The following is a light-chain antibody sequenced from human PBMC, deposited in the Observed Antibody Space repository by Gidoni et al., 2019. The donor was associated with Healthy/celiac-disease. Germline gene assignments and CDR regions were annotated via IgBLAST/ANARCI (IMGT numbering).Light chain of an antibody. CDR3: QQLNSYPVT. J-gene: IGKJ5*01. CDR2: AAS. CDR1: QGISSY. Sequence: DIQLTLSPSFLSASVGDRVTITCRASQGISSYLAWYQQKPGKAPKLLIYAASTLQSGVPSRFSGSGSGTEFTLTISSLQPEDFATYYCQQLNSYPVTFGQGTRVEIK. V-gene: IGKV1-9*01.